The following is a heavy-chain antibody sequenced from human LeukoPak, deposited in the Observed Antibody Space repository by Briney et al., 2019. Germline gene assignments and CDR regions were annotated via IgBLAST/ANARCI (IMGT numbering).Heavy chain of an antibody. V-gene: IGHV3-9*01. Sequence: GGSLRLSCAASGFTFDDYAMHWVRHAPGKGLEWVSGISWNSGSIGYADSVKGRFTISRDNAKNSLYLQMNSLRAEDTAVYYCARLGGEVGDSDYWGQGTLVTVSS. D-gene: IGHD3-16*01. CDR3: ARLGGEVGDSDY. CDR1: GFTFDDYA. CDR2: ISWNSGSI. J-gene: IGHJ4*02.